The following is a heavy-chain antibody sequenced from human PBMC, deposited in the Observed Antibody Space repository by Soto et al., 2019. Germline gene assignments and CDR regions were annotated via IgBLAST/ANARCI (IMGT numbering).Heavy chain of an antibody. V-gene: IGHV1-2*04. J-gene: IGHJ3*02. CDR2: INPNSGGT. CDR3: EREGPGYREPLTRDSMSKQPGAFDI. CDR1: GYTFTGYY. Sequence: ASVKVSCKASGYTFTGYYMHWVRQAPGQGLEWMGWINPNSGGTNYAQKFQGWVTMTRDTSISTACMELSRLRSDDTAVYYCEREGPGYREPLTRDSMSKQPGAFDIWGQGPMVTVSS. D-gene: IGHD5-12*01.